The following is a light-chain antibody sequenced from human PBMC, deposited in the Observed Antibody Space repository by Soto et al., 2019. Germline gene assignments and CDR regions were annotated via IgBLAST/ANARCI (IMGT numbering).Light chain of an antibody. CDR2: GAS. Sequence: EIVLTQSPGTLSLSPGERVTLSCRASQSVSSSYLAWYQQKPDQAPRLLIYGASSRAAGIPDRCSGSGSGKDFTLTSSRLEHEDVAVYYCQQYGSSLSITFGQGTRLEIK. CDR3: QQYGSSLSIT. J-gene: IGKJ5*01. V-gene: IGKV3-20*01. CDR1: QSVSSSY.